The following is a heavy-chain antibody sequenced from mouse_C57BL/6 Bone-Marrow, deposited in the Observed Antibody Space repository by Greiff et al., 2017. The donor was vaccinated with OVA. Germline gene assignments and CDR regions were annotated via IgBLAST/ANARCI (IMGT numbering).Heavy chain of an antibody. Sequence: VQLKESGPGLVKPSQSLSLTCSVTGYSITSGYYWNWIRQFPGNKLEWMGYISYDGSNNYNPSLKNRISITRDTSKNQFFLKLNSVTTEDTATYYCAKWLTFYWYFDVWGTGTTVTVSS. CDR3: AKWLTFYWYFDV. CDR2: ISYDGSN. V-gene: IGHV3-6*01. CDR1: GYSITSGYY. J-gene: IGHJ1*03. D-gene: IGHD2-2*01.